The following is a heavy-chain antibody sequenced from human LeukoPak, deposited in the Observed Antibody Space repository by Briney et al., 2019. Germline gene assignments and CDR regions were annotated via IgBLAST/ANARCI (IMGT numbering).Heavy chain of an antibody. CDR3: ASLRVRGYSYGRRDAFDI. Sequence: PGGSLRLSCAASGFTFSSYEMNWVRQAPGKGLEWVSNISSSGSTINYADSVKGRFTISRDNAKNALYLQMNSLRAEDTAVYYCASLRVRGYSYGRRDAFDIWGQGTMVTVSS. J-gene: IGHJ3*02. V-gene: IGHV3-48*03. CDR2: ISSSGSTI. CDR1: GFTFSSYE. D-gene: IGHD5-18*01.